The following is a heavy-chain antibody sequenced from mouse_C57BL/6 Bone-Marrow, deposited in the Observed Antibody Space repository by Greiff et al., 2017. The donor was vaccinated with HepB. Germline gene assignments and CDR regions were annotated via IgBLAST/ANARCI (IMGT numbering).Heavy chain of an antibody. V-gene: IGHV3-6*01. J-gene: IGHJ2*01. CDR3: ARWGLRGYFDY. CDR1: GYSITSGYY. CDR2: ISYDGSN. D-gene: IGHD2-4*01. Sequence: EVKLVESGPGLVKPSQSLSLTCSVTGYSITSGYYWNWIRQFPGNKLEWMGYISYDGSNNYNPSLKNRISITRDTSKNQFFLKLNSVTTEDTATYYCARWGLRGYFDYWGQGTTLTVSS.